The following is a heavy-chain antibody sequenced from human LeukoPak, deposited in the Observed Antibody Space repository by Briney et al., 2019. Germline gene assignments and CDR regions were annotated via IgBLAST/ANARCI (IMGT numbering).Heavy chain of an antibody. Sequence: SETLSLTCTVSGGSISNYYWSWSRQPPGKGLEWIGEINHSGSTNYNPSLKSRVTISVDTSKNQFSLKLSSVTAADTAVYYCARVRVFGVVIYYYGMDVWGQGTTVTVSS. V-gene: IGHV4-34*01. CDR3: ARVRVFGVVIYYYGMDV. CDR2: INHSGST. D-gene: IGHD3-3*01. J-gene: IGHJ6*02. CDR1: GGSISNYY.